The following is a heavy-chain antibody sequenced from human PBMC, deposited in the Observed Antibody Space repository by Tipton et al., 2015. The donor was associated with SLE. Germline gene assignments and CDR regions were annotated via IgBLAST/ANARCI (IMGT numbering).Heavy chain of an antibody. D-gene: IGHD3-10*01. CDR3: AKVGGAPMVQGEGYYFDY. Sequence: SLRLSCAASGFTFSSYAMSWVRQAPGKGLEWVSAISGSGGSTYYADSVKGRFTISRDNSKNTLYLQMNSLRAEDTAVYYCAKVGGAPMVQGEGYYFDYWGQGTLVTVSS. J-gene: IGHJ4*02. CDR1: GFTFSSYA. V-gene: IGHV3-23*01. CDR2: ISGSGGST.